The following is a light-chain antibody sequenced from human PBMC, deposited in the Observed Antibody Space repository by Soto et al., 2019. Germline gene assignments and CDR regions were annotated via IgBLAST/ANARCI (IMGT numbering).Light chain of an antibody. J-gene: IGKJ5*01. CDR1: HSVGSD. V-gene: IGKV3-11*01. CDR2: DAS. CDR3: QQRNNLVT. Sequence: EVVLTQSPATLSLSPGERATLSCRATHSVGSDLAWYQHKPGQAPRLLIYDASNRATGIPARFSGSGSGTNFNLTISSLEPGDFAVYYCQQRNNLVTFGQGTRLEIK.